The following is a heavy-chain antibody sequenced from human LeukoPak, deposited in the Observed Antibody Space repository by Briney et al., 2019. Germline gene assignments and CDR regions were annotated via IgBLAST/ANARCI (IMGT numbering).Heavy chain of an antibody. CDR3: ASSGTRGEFDY. CDR2: IYYSGST. J-gene: IGHJ4*02. CDR1: GGSISSSSYY. D-gene: IGHD3-10*01. Sequence: SETLSLTCTVSGGSISSSSYYWGWIRQPPGRGLEWIGSIYYSGSTYYNPSLKSRVTISVDTSKNQFSLKLSSVTAADTAVYYCASSGTRGEFDYWGQGTLVTVSS. V-gene: IGHV4-39*01.